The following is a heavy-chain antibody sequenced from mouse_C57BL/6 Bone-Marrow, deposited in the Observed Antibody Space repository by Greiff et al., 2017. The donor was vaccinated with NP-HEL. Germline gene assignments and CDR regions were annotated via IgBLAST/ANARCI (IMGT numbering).Heavy chain of an antibody. CDR2: IYPGDGDT. V-gene: IGHV1-82*01. Sequence: VKLMESGPELVKPGASVKISCKASGYAFSSSWMNWVKQRPGKGLEWIGRIYPGDGDTNYNGKFKGKATLTADKSSSTAYMQLSSLTSEDSAVYFCARSYYGYGGAMDYWGQGTSVTVSS. CDR3: ARSYYGYGGAMDY. CDR1: GYAFSSSW. D-gene: IGHD2-9*01. J-gene: IGHJ4*01.